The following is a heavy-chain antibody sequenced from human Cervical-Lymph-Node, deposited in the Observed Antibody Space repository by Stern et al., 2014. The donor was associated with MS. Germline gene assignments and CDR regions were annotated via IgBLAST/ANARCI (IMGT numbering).Heavy chain of an antibody. V-gene: IGHV4-39*01. CDR3: ARHDGWLPHY. CDR1: GGSISRSTYY. CDR2: IYYSGTT. D-gene: IGHD5-12*01. J-gene: IGHJ4*02. Sequence: QLVQSGPGLVKPSETLSLTCSVSGGSISRSTYYWGWIRQPPGKGLEWIGSIYYSGTTYYNPSLKSRVTIDTSTNQFPLRLTFVTAADTAVYYCARHDGWLPHYWSQGTLVTVSS.